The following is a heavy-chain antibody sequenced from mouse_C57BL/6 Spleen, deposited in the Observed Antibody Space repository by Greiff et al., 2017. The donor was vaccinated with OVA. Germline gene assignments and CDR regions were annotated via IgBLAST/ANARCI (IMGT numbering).Heavy chain of an antibody. CDR1: GYSFTDYN. V-gene: IGHV1-39*01. D-gene: IGHD1-1*01. Sequence: VQLQQSGPELVKPGASVKISCKASGYSFTDYNMNWVKQSNGKSLEWIGVINPNYGTTSYNQKFKGKATLTVDQSSSTAYMQLNSLTSEDSAVYYCAKETLYGSSLAWFAYWGQGTLVTVSA. CDR3: AKETLYGSSLAWFAY. CDR2: INPNYGTT. J-gene: IGHJ3*01.